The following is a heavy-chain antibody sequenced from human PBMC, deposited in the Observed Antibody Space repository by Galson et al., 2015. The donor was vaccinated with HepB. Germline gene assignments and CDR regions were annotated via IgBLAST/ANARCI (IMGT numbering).Heavy chain of an antibody. J-gene: IGHJ3*02. CDR3: ARADCGSSGCQGRDAFDI. CDR1: GFIFNNYA. V-gene: IGHV3-30*04. Sequence: SLRLSCAASGFIFNNYAMHWVRQAPGKGLEWVAVILYDGSNENYPDSVKGRFTISRDNSKNTLDLQMNSLTTEDTGVYYCARADCGSSGCQGRDAFDIWGQGTTVTVSS. D-gene: IGHD2-2*01. CDR2: ILYDGSNE.